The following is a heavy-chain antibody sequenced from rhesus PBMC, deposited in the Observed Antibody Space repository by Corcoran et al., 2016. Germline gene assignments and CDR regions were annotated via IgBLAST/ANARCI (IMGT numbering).Heavy chain of an antibody. CDR2: IYGSSTST. Sequence: QVQLQESGPGVVKPSETLSLTCAVSGGSISDSYRWSWIRQPPGKGLEWIGYIYGSSTSTNYNPSLKSRVTISKDTSKNQFSLKLSSVTAADTAVYYCATLYSSWSGFDYWGQGVLVTVSS. J-gene: IGHJ4*01. CDR3: ATLYSSWSGFDY. CDR1: GGSISDSYR. V-gene: IGHV4S10*01. D-gene: IGHD6-13*01.